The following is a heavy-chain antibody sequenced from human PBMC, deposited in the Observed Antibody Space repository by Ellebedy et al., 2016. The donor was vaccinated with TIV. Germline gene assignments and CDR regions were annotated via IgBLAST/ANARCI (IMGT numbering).Heavy chain of an antibody. CDR2: ISYDGSAK. Sequence: GESLKISCAASGFTFIRYAMSWVRQAPGKGLEWVSFISYDGSAKYYADSVRGRFTLYLQMDSLRPDDTAVYYCATLGDLVDYWGQGTLVTVSS. J-gene: IGHJ4*02. CDR1: GFTFIRYA. CDR3: ATLGDLVDY. V-gene: IGHV3-30*03. D-gene: IGHD3-10*01.